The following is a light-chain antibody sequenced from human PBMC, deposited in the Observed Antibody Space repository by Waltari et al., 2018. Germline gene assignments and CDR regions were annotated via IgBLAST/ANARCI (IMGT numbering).Light chain of an antibody. J-gene: IGKJ3*01. V-gene: IGKV1-39*01. Sequence: DIQMTQSPSSLSASVGDRVTITCRASQSISSYLNWYQQKPGKAPKLLSYGASSLQSWVPSRFSGSGSGTDFTLTISSLQPEDFATYYCQQSYSTPIFTFGPGTKVDIK. CDR2: GAS. CDR1: QSISSY. CDR3: QQSYSTPIFT.